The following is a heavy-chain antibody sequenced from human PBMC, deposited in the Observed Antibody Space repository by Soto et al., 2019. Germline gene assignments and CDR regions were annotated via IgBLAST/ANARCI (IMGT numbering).Heavy chain of an antibody. CDR3: ARRARGLYYVDV. J-gene: IGHJ6*03. Sequence: EVQLVESGGGLVQPGGSLRLSCAASGFTFNNYWLHWVRQAPGKGLVWVSRINGDGSNTNYADSVTGRFTISRDNAKNTVYLQMNSLRAEDTAVYYCARRARGLYYVDVWGKGTTVTVSS. V-gene: IGHV3-74*01. CDR1: GFTFNNYW. CDR2: INGDGSNT.